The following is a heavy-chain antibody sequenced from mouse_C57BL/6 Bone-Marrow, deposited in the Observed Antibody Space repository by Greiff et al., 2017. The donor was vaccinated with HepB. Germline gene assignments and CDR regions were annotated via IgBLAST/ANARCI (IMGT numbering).Heavy chain of an antibody. CDR1: GYTFTSYW. D-gene: IGHD1-1*01. CDR2: IYPGSGST. Sequence: QVQLKQPGAELVKPGASVKMSCKASGYTFTSYWITRVKQRPGQGLEWIGDIYPGSGSTNYNEKFKSKATLTVDTSSSTAYMQLSSLTSEDSAVYYGARSYYGSPFAYWGQGTLVTVSA. V-gene: IGHV1-55*01. J-gene: IGHJ3*01. CDR3: ARSYYGSPFAY.